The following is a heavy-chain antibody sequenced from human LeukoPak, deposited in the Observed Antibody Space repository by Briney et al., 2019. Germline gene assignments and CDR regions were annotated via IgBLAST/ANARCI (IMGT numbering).Heavy chain of an antibody. CDR1: GGSISNYY. D-gene: IGHD6-13*01. CDR3: AASQVDLVPVY. J-gene: IGHJ4*02. CDR2: ISTSGTT. Sequence: PSETLSLTCTVSGGSISNYYWSWIRQPAGKGLEWVGRISTSGTTNYNPSLMSRVTMSVDTSKNQFSLNLTSVTAADTAVYYCAASQVDLVPVYWGQGTLVTVSS. V-gene: IGHV4-4*07.